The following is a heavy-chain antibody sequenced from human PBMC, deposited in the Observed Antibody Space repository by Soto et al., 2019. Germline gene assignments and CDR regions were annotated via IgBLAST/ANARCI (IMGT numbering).Heavy chain of an antibody. CDR1: GFPLSSYA. V-gene: IGHV3-23*01. CDR2: ISNGGIST. Sequence: GGSLRLSCAASGFPLSSYAMSWVRQAPGKGLEWVSGISNGGISTYYADSVKGRFTISRDNSKNTLYLQINSLRVEDTAVYYCARERGEDFAASYYGMDVWGQGTTVTVSS. D-gene: IGHD3-10*01. CDR3: ARERGEDFAASYYGMDV. J-gene: IGHJ6*02.